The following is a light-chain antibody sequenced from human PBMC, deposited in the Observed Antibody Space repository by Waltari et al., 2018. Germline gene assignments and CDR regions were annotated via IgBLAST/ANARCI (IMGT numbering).Light chain of an antibody. CDR2: DVN. CDR3: CSYAGSAISV. Sequence: QSALTQTATVSGSPGQSITISCTGTSSAVGSYNLASWYQQHPGKAPTLIIYDVNKRPSGVSNRFSGSKSGNTASLTISGLQAADEADYYCCSYAGSAISVFGGGTRLTVL. V-gene: IGLV2-23*02. J-gene: IGLJ3*02. CDR1: SSAVGSYNL.